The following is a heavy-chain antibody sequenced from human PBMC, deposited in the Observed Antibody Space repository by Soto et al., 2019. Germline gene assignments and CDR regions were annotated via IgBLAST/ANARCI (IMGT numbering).Heavy chain of an antibody. CDR1: GFTFSSYW. Sequence: EVQLVESGGGLVQPGGSLRLSCAASGFTFSSYWMSWVRQAPGKGLEWVANIKQDGSEKYYVDSVKGRFTISRDNAKNSLYLQMNSLRAEDTAVYYCASGDYGDYPSLGGLDYWGQGTLVTVSS. J-gene: IGHJ4*02. D-gene: IGHD4-17*01. CDR2: IKQDGSEK. CDR3: ASGDYGDYPSLGGLDY. V-gene: IGHV3-7*01.